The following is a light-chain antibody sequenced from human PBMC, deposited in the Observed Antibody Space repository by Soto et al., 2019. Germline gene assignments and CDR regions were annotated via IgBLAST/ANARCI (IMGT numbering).Light chain of an antibody. CDR2: DVS. V-gene: IGLV2-18*02. J-gene: IGLJ1*01. Sequence: QSVLTQPPSVSGSPGQSVAISCTGTSSDVGSSNGVSWYQQPPGTAPKLMIYDVSNRPSGVPDRFSGSKSGNTASLTISGLQAEDESDYYCSSYTSSSTYVVGRGTKVTVL. CDR1: SSDVGSSNG. CDR3: SSYTSSSTYV.